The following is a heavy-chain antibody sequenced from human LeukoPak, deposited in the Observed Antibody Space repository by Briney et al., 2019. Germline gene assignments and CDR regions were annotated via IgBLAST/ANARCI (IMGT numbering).Heavy chain of an antibody. Sequence: GGSLRLSCAASGFTLSSYGMYWVRQAPGKGLEWVAFIRYDGSNKYYAASVKGRFTISRDNSKNTLYLQMNSLRAEDTAVYYCARTPKWLLYYYYMDVWGKGTTVTVSS. D-gene: IGHD5-18*01. CDR3: ARTPKWLLYYYYMDV. CDR1: GFTLSSYG. CDR2: IRYDGSNK. V-gene: IGHV3-30*02. J-gene: IGHJ6*03.